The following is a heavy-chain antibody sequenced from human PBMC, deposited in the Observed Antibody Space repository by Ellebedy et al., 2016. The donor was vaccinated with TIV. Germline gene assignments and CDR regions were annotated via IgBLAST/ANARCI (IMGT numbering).Heavy chain of an antibody. V-gene: IGHV4-38-2*02. J-gene: IGHJ3*02. Sequence: GSLRLSCTVSGYSISSGYYWGWIRQPPGKGLEWIGCFYHSGSTYYNPSLKRLVTISVDRSKNQLSLKLSSVTAADTAVYYCATFRNLDAFDIWGQGTMVTVSS. CDR3: ATFRNLDAFDI. CDR1: GYSISSGYY. CDR2: FYHSGST.